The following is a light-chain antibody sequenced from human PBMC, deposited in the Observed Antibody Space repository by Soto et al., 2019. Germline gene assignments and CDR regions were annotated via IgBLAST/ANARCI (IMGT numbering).Light chain of an antibody. J-gene: IGKJ4*01. CDR2: ATS. CDR1: QSVSNS. Sequence: ETLLTQSPATLSMSPGETATLSCRASQSVSNSLAWYRQRPGQPPSLLIYATSTRATGVPARFTGSGSGTEFTLTISSLQSEDFAVYYCQQYNHWPPLTFGGGTKV. V-gene: IGKV3-15*01. CDR3: QQYNHWPPLT.